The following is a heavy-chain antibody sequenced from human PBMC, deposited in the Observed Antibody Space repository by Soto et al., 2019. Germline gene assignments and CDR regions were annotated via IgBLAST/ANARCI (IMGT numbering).Heavy chain of an antibody. V-gene: IGHV3-74*01. CDR3: ATVFDF. J-gene: IGHJ4*02. Sequence: EMQLVESGGGLVQPGGSLRLSCAASGFTLSGHWIHWVRQAPGKGLEWVSRMDINGRGTSYADSVKGRFTISTDNAKNTVYLQMNSLRAEDTAVYYCATVFDFWGQGTLVTVSS. D-gene: IGHD4-17*01. CDR1: GFTLSGHW. CDR2: MDINGRGT.